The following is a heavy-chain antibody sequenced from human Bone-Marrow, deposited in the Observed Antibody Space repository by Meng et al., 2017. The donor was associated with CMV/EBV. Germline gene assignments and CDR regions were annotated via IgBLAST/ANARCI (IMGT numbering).Heavy chain of an antibody. CDR2: ISSSSSYI. V-gene: IGHV3-21*01. CDR3: ARVERRHYYYGMDV. D-gene: IGHD5-24*01. Sequence: GESLKISCAASGFTFSSYSMNWVRQAPGKGLEWVSSISSSSSYIYYADSVKGRFTISRDNAKNSLYLQMNSLRAEDTAVYYCARVERRHYYYGMDVWGQGTTVTVSS. J-gene: IGHJ6*02. CDR1: GFTFSSYS.